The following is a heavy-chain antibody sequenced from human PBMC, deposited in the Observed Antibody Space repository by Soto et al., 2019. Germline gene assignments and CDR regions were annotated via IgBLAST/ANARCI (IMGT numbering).Heavy chain of an antibody. J-gene: IGHJ2*01. CDR3: ASDVIGGYYGWYFDL. D-gene: IGHD1-26*01. CDR2: IYYSGST. V-gene: IGHV4-30-4*01. CDR1: GGSISSGDYY. Sequence: QVQLQESGPGLVKPSQTLSLTCTVSGGSISSGDYYWCWIGQPPGKGLEWIGYIYYSGSTYYKPSLKSRVTISVDTSKNNFYLKLSSVTAADTAVYYCASDVIGGYYGWYFDLWGRGTLVTVST.